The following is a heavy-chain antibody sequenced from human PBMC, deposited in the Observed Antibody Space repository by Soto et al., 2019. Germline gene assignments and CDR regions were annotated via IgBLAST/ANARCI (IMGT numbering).Heavy chain of an antibody. CDR1: GGSLSGYQ. CDR3: ARGLILWFGELSRRGGYYYYMDV. J-gene: IGHJ6*03. D-gene: IGHD3-10*01. CDR2: INDSGNI. Sequence: QVQLQQWGAGLLKPSETLSLTCAVYGGSLSGYQWCWIRQTPGKGLEWIGEINDSGNINYNPSLKSRVTILLDTPRKQISLKLSAVTAADSAVYYCARGLILWFGELSRRGGYYYYMDVWGKGTTVAVSS. V-gene: IGHV4-34*01.